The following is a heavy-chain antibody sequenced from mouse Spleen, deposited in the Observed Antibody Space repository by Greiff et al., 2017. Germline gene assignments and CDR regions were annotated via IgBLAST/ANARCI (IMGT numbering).Heavy chain of an antibody. V-gene: IGHV8-12*01. J-gene: IGHJ2*01. CDR1: GFSLSTSGMG. Sequence: QVTLKVSGPGILQPSQTLSLTCSFSGFSLSTSGMGVSWIRQPSGKGLEWLAHIYWDDDKRYNPSLKSRLTISKDTNRNQVFHKITSVDTAETATYYCARSPYYYDGSLFDYWGQGTTLTVSS. CDR3: ARSPYYYDGSLFDY. CDR2: IYWDDDK. D-gene: IGHD1-1*01.